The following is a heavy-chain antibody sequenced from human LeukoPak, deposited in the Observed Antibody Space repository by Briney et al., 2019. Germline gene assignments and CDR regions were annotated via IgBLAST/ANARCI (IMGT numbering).Heavy chain of an antibody. CDR1: GFTFSSYW. V-gene: IGHV3-74*01. CDR2: VNSDESTI. J-gene: IGHJ4*02. CDR3: ARDNSGFDY. D-gene: IGHD6-19*01. Sequence: GGSLRLSCAASGFTFSSYWMHWVRQAPGKGLVWVSNVNSDESTIHYADSVKGRFTISRDNAKNTLYLQMNSLRVEDTAVYYCARDNSGFDYWGQGTLVTVSS.